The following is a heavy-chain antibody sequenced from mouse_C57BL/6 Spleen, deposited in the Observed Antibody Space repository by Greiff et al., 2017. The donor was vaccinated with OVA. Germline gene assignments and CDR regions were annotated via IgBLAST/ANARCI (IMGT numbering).Heavy chain of an antibody. V-gene: IGHV14-1*01. CDR3: TTVYGSSRFAY. Sequence: VHVKQSGAELVRPGASVKLSCTASGFNIKDYYMHWVKQRPEQGLEWIGRIDPEDGDTEYAPKFQGKATMTADTSSNTAYLQLSSLTSEDTAVYYCTTVYGSSRFAYWGQGTLVTVSA. J-gene: IGHJ3*01. CDR2: IDPEDGDT. D-gene: IGHD1-1*01. CDR1: GFNIKDYY.